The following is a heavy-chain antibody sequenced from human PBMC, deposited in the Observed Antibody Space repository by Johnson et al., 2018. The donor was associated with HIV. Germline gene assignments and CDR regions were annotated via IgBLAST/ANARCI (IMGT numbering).Heavy chain of an antibody. V-gene: IGHV3-30*02. Sequence: QVQLVESGGGLVQPGGSLRLSCAASGFTFSSYWMSWVRQAPGKGLEWVAFIRSDGSNKYYADSVKGRFTISRDNSKNYLYLQMNSLRAEDTALYYCAKDGGYGSGRWNAFDIWGQGTMVTVSS. CDR1: GFTFSSYW. CDR3: AKDGGYGSGRWNAFDI. D-gene: IGHD3-10*01. J-gene: IGHJ3*02. CDR2: IRSDGSNK.